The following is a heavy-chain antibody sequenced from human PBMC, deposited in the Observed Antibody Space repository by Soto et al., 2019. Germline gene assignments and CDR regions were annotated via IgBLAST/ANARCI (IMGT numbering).Heavy chain of an antibody. D-gene: IGHD5-12*01. CDR2: INPNGGAT. Sequence: QVQLVQSGAEVKKPGASVKVSCKTSGVSFSAYYLHWVRQAPGQGFEWLGWINPNGGATKYAQKFRGRVAMTRDTSIRTAYLELTSLRSDDTAIYYCARESGGATATLDYYYFYMDVWGKGTTVTVSS. V-gene: IGHV1-2*02. CDR3: ARESGGATATLDYYYFYMDV. J-gene: IGHJ6*03. CDR1: GVSFSAYY.